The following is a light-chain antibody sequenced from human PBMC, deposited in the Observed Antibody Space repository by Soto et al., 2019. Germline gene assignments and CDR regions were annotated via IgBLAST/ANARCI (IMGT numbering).Light chain of an antibody. Sequence: EIVLTQSPGTLSLSPGERATLSCGASRSVTSNYLGWYQQKPGQAPRLLIYGASSRATGIPDRFSGSGSGTDFTLTVSRLEPEDFALYYCQQYASSPFTFGQGTKLEI. CDR3: QQYASSPFT. CDR2: GAS. J-gene: IGKJ2*01. V-gene: IGKV3-20*01. CDR1: RSVTSNY.